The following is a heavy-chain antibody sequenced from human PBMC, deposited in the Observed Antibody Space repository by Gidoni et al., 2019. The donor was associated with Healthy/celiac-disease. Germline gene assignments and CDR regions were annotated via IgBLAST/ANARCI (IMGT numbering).Heavy chain of an antibody. CDR3: ARDLAPEMGAFDY. CDR2: ISYDGSNK. V-gene: IGHV3-30*01. Sequence: QVQLVESGGGVVQPGRSLRLSCAASGFTFSSYAMHWVRQAPGKGLEWVAVISYDGSNKYYADSVKGRFTISRDNSKNTLYLQMNSLRAEDTAVYYCARDLAPEMGAFDYWGQGTLVTVSS. D-gene: IGHD3-16*01. J-gene: IGHJ4*02. CDR1: GFTFSSYA.